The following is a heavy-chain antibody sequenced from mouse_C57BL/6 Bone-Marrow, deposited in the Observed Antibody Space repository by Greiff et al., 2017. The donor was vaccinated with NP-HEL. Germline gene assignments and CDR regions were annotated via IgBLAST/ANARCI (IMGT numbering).Heavy chain of an antibody. D-gene: IGHD2-9*01. V-gene: IGHV1-55*01. Sequence: VQLQQPGAELVKPGASVKMSCKASGYTFTSYWITWVKQRPGQGLEWIGDIYPGSGSTNYNEKFKSKATLTVDTSSSTAYMQLSSLTSEDSAVYYCARPTMVTNYFDYWGQGTTLTVSS. CDR3: ARPTMVTNYFDY. CDR1: GYTFTSYW. J-gene: IGHJ2*01. CDR2: IYPGSGST.